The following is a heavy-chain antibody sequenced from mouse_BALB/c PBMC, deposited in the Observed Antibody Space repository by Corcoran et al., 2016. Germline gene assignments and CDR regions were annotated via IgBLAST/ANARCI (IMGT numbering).Heavy chain of an antibody. J-gene: IGHJ1*01. CDR2: IDPANGNT. CDR3: ARWDWYFDV. Sequence: EVQLQQSGADLVKPGASVKLSCTASGFNIQDTYMHWVKQRPEQGLEWIGRIDPANGNTKYDPKFQGKATITADTSSNTAYLQLSSLTSEDTAVYYCARWDWYFDVWGAGTTVTVSS. V-gene: IGHV14-3*02. CDR1: GFNIQDTY.